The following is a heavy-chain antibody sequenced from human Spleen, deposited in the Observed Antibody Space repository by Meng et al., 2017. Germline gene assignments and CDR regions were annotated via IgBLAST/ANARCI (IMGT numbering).Heavy chain of an antibody. V-gene: IGHV4-61*02. CDR3: ARGQSSGYPYFYSYGLDV. D-gene: IGHD3-22*01. CDR2: IYTSGST. Sequence: SETLSLTCTVSGGSISSGSYYWSWIRQPAGKGLEWIGRIYTSGSTNYNPSLMSRVTISIDTSKNQFSLMLSSLTAADTAVYYCARGQSSGYPYFYSYGLDVWGQGTTVTVSS. J-gene: IGHJ6*02. CDR1: GGSISSGSYY.